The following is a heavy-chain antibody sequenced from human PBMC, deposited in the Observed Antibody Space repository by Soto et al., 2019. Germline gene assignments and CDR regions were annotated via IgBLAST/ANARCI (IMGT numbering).Heavy chain of an antibody. Sequence: QVQLVQSGAEVKKPGASVKVSCKASGYTFTSYDINWVRQATGQGLESMGWMNPNTGNTGYAQKFQGRVTMTMNTSISTAYRELSSLRSEDTAVYYCARGNEYGGNFDYWGQGTLVTVSS. D-gene: IGHD2-15*01. CDR1: GYTFTSYD. J-gene: IGHJ4*02. V-gene: IGHV1-8*02. CDR3: ARGNEYGGNFDY. CDR2: MNPNTGNT.